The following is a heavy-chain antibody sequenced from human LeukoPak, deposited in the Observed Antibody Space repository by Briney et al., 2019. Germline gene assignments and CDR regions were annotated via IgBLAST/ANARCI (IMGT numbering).Heavy chain of an antibody. V-gene: IGHV1-2*02. CDR1: GYTFTGYY. CDR3: ARAEMDTAMVWVPY. D-gene: IGHD5-18*01. Sequence: ASVKVSCKSSGYTFTGYYMHWVRQATGQGLDWIGWINPNSGGTNYAQKFQGRVTMTRDTSISTAYMELSRLRSDDTAVYYCARAEMDTAMVWVPYWGQGTLVTVSS. CDR2: INPNSGGT. J-gene: IGHJ4*02.